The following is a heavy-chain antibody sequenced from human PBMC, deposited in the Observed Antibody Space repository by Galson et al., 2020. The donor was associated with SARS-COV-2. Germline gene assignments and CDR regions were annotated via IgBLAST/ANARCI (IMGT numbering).Heavy chain of an antibody. CDR3: ARSLYSSPFDY. V-gene: IGHV4-38-2*01. D-gene: IGHD6-13*01. Sequence: SETLSLTCAVSGYYISAGYYWGWVRQPPGKGLEWIGSIYPTGPTYYTSSLRSRVTISQDTSKNQFSLNLTSVTAADTAVYYCARSLYSSPFDYWGQGILVTVSS. J-gene: IGHJ4*02. CDR1: GYYISAGYY. CDR2: IYPTGPT.